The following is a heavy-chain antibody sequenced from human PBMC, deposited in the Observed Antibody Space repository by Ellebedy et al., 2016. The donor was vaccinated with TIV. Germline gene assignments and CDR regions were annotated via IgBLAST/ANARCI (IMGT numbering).Heavy chain of an antibody. CDR1: GASISSFY. CDR3: ARDPFRSSFDY. J-gene: IGHJ4*02. Sequence: SETLSLTXTVPGASISSFYWNWIRQPAGGGLEWVGRIYSYETTTYTYNSSLESRVSMSVDKSKNQVSLRLTSVTAADTAVYYCARDPFRSSFDYWGQGTLVTVSS. CDR2: IYSYETTTY. D-gene: IGHD3-10*01. V-gene: IGHV4-4*07.